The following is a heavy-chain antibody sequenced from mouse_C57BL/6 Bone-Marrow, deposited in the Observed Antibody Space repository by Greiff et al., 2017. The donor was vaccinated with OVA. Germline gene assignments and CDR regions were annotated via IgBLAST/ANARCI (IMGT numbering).Heavy chain of an antibody. CDR3: ARRFSSYWYFDV. Sequence: QVTLKVCGPGILQSSQTLSLTCSFSGFSLSTSGMGVSWIRQPSGKGLEWLAHIYWDDDKRYNPSLKSRLTISKDTSRNQVFLKITSVDTADTATYYCARRFSSYWYFDVWGTGTTVTVSS. D-gene: IGHD1-1*01. CDR1: GFSLSTSGMG. V-gene: IGHV8-12*01. CDR2: IYWDDDK. J-gene: IGHJ1*03.